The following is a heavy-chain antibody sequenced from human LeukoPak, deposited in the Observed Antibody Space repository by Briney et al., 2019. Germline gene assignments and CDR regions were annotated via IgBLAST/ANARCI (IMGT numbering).Heavy chain of an antibody. J-gene: IGHJ4*02. D-gene: IGHD6-25*01. CDR3: ARDGSGWYFDS. CDR1: GFTFSTYS. CDR2: ISPSSSTI. Sequence: GGSLRLSCAASGFTFSTYSMIWVRQAPGKGLEWLSYISPSSSTIYYADSVKGRLTISRDDAKNSLDLQMNSLRVDDTAVYYCARDGSGWYFDSWGQGTLVTVSS. V-gene: IGHV3-48*04.